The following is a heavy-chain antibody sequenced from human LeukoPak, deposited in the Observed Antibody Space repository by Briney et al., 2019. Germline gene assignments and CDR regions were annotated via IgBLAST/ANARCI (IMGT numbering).Heavy chain of an antibody. V-gene: IGHV3-53*01. J-gene: IGHJ4*02. Sequence: GGSLRLSCAASGFTVSSNYMSWVRQAPGKGLEWVSVIYSGGNTYYADSVKGRFTISRDNSKSTLYLQMNSLRAEDTAVYYCASGIAAADPYYFDYWGQGTLVTVSS. CDR1: GFTVSSNY. CDR3: ASGIAAADPYYFDY. D-gene: IGHD6-13*01. CDR2: IYSGGNT.